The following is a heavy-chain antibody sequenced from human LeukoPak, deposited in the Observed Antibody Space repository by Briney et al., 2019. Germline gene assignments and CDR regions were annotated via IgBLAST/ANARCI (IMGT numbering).Heavy chain of an antibody. CDR2: ITGSGVST. CDR1: GFTFSSYA. Sequence: GGSLRLSCAVSGFTFSSYAMSWVRQAPGKGLEWVSSITGSGVSTYYVDSVKGRFTISRDSSKNTLYLQMNSLRAEDTAVYYCAKDSLYSGSSRAFDYWGQGTLVTVSS. J-gene: IGHJ4*02. CDR3: AKDSLYSGSSRAFDY. V-gene: IGHV3-23*01. D-gene: IGHD1-26*01.